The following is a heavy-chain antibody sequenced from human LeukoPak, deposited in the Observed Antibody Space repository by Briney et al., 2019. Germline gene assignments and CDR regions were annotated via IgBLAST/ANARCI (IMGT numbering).Heavy chain of an antibody. CDR1: GFTFSSYA. J-gene: IGHJ4*02. Sequence: PGGSLRLSCAASGFTFSSYAMSWVRQAPGKGLEWVSGISGSGGSTYYADSVKGRFTISRDKSKNTLYLQMNSLRAEDTAVYCCARPQRRGYWDPPRRGYWGQGTLVTVSS. CDR3: ARPQRRGYWDPPRRGY. V-gene: IGHV3-23*01. D-gene: IGHD2-2*03. CDR2: ISGSGGST.